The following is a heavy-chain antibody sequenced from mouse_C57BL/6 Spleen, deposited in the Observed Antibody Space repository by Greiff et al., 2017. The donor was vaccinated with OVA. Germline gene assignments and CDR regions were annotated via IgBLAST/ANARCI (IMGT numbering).Heavy chain of an antibody. V-gene: IGHV1-80*01. CDR1: GYAFSSYW. Sequence: QVPLQQSGAELVKPGDSVKISCTASGYAFSSYWMNWVKQRPGKGLEWIGLIYPGDGDTNYNGKFKGKATLTADKSSSTAYMQLSSLTSDDSAVYFCARTAQALFDYWGQGTTLTVSS. CDR2: IYPGDGDT. D-gene: IGHD3-2*02. CDR3: ARTAQALFDY. J-gene: IGHJ2*01.